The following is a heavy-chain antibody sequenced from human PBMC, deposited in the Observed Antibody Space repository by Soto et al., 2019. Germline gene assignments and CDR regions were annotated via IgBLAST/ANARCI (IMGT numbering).Heavy chain of an antibody. J-gene: IGHJ4*02. CDR2: INSDGSST. CDR3: ATGLRLGELSLPDFDY. V-gene: IGHV3-74*01. Sequence: PGGSLRRSCAASGFTFSSYLMHWVRRAPGKGLVWVSRINSDGSSTSYADSVKGRFTISRDNAKNTLYLQMNSLRAEDTAVYYCATGLRLGELSLPDFDYWGQGTLVTVSS. CDR1: GFTFSSYL. D-gene: IGHD3-16*02.